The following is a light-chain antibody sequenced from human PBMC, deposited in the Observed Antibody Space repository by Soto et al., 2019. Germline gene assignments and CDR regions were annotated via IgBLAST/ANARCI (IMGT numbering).Light chain of an antibody. CDR1: QSVSSRY. J-gene: IGKJ1*01. V-gene: IGKV3-20*01. CDR2: GTS. Sequence: EIGLTQSPGTLSLYPGDRATLACRASQSVSSRYLAWYQQTPGQAPRLLIYGTSHRATGIPDRFSGSGSGTDFTLTINRLEPEDFAVYYCQQYGSSWTFGQGTKVDIK. CDR3: QQYGSSWT.